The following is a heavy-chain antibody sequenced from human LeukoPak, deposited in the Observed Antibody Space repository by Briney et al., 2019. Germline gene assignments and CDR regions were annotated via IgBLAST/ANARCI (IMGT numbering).Heavy chain of an antibody. D-gene: IGHD2-15*01. J-gene: IGHJ4*02. CDR3: AREGSCSGGNCRLDY. CDR2: ISAYNGDT. CDR1: DYTFSNYG. V-gene: IGHV1-18*01. Sequence: GASVKVSCKASDYTFSNYGYNWVRQAPGQGLEWMGWISAYNGDTNHAQKFQGRLTMTTDAPTRTAYMELKSLRSDDTAVYYCAREGSCSGGNCRLDYWGQGTLVTVFS.